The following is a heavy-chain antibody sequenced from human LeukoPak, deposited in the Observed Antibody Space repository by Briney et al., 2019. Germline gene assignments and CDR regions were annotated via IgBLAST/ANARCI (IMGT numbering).Heavy chain of an antibody. V-gene: IGHV3-23*01. J-gene: IGHJ5*02. CDR3: ARTGYCSSTSCSAGFDP. D-gene: IGHD2-2*01. CDR1: GFTFSSYA. CDR2: LSGGGGST. Sequence: GGSLRLSCAASGFTFSSYAMSWVRQAPGKGLDWVSGLSGGGGSTYYAASVKGRFPISRDNSKNTLYLQMNSLRAEDTAVYYCARTGYCSSTSCSAGFDPWGQGTLVTVSS.